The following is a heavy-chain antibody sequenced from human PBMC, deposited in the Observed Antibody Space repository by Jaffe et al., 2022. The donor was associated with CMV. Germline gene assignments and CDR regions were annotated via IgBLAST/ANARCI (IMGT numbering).Heavy chain of an antibody. CDR3: ARDQPLGYDSSGYYPATGFDYYYYYMDV. D-gene: IGHD3-22*01. CDR2: IIPILGIA. V-gene: IGHV1-69*09. CDR1: GGTFSSYA. Sequence: QVQLVQSGAEVKKPGSSVKVSCKASGGTFSSYAISWVRQAPGQGLEWMGRIIPILGIANYAQKFQGRVTITADKSTSTAYMELSSLRSEDTAVYYCARDQPLGYDSSGYYPATGFDYYYYYMDVWGKGTTVTVSS. J-gene: IGHJ6*03.